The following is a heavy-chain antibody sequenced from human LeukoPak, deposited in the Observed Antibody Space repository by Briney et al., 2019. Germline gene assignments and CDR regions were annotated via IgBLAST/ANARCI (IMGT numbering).Heavy chain of an antibody. CDR1: GFTFSSHE. Sequence: GGFLRLSCAASGFTFSSHEMSWVRQAPGKGLDWVSYITSSGGIIYYADSVKGRFTISRDNAKNSLYLQMNSLRAEDTGVYYCAVTGGIDHWGQGTLVTVSS. J-gene: IGHJ4*02. CDR2: ITSSGGII. D-gene: IGHD7-27*01. CDR3: AVTGGIDH. V-gene: IGHV3-48*03.